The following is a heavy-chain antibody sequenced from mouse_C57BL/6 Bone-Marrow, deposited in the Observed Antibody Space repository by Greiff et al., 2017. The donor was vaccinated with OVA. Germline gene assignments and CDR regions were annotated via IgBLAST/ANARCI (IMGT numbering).Heavy chain of an antibody. J-gene: IGHJ2*01. V-gene: IGHV1-81*01. CDR1: GYTFTSYG. CDR3: ARLGIYYGIDY. CDR2: IYPRSGNT. D-gene: IGHD1-2*01. Sequence: QVQLQQSGAELARPGASVKLSCKASGYTFTSYGISWVKQRTGQGLEWIGEIYPRSGNTYYNEKFKGKATLTADKSSSTAYMELRSLTSEDSAVHFCARLGIYYGIDYWGQGTTLTVSS.